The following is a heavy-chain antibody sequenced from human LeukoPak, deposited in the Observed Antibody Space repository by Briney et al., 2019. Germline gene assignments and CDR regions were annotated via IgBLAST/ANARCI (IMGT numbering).Heavy chain of an antibody. J-gene: IGHJ4*02. D-gene: IGHD6-19*01. V-gene: IGHV3-11*01. CDR1: GFTFSDYY. CDR2: ISSSGSTI. CDR3: ARNTHYSSGWSSY. Sequence: GGSLRLSCAASGFTFSDYYMSWIRQAPGKGLEWVSYISSSGSTIYYADSVKCRFTISRDNAKNSLYLQMNSLRAEDTAVYYCARNTHYSSGWSSYWGQGTLVTVSS.